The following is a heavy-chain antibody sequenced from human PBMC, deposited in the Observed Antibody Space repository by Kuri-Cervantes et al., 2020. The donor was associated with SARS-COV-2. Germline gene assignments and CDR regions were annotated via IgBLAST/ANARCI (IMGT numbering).Heavy chain of an antibody. CDR3: ARGPPELDYYYYYMDA. V-gene: IGHV4-34*01. CDR2: INHSGST. D-gene: IGHD1-14*01. J-gene: IGHJ6*03. CDR1: GGSFSGYY. Sequence: GSLRLSCAVYGGSFSGYYWTWIRQPPGKGLEWIGEINHSGSTNYNPSLKSRVTISVDTSKNQFSLELSSVTAADTAVYYCARGPPELDYYYYYMDAWGKGTTVTVSS.